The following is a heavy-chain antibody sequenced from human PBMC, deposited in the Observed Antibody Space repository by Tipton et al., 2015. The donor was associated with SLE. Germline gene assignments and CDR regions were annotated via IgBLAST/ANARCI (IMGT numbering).Heavy chain of an antibody. CDR3: ARDHPVAGPFDY. J-gene: IGHJ4*02. CDR2: IYTSGST. CDR1: GGSISNYF. V-gene: IGHV4-4*07. Sequence: TLSLTCTVSGGSISNYFWSWIRQPAGKGLEWIGRIYTSGSTNYNPSLKSRVTMSVDTSKKQFSLKLSSVTAADTAVYYCARDHPVAGPFDYWGQGTLVTVSS. D-gene: IGHD6-19*01.